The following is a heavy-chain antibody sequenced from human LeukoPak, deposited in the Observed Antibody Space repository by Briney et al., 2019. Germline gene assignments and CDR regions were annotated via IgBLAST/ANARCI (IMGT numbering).Heavy chain of an antibody. D-gene: IGHD2/OR15-2a*01. Sequence: GGSLRLSCAASGFTFSSYGMHWVRQGPGKGLEWVAVISDDGTNKYYTDSVKGRFTISRDSSKNTLFLQMNSLRVEDTAVYYCANDNKRYCYDYWGQGTLVTVSS. V-gene: IGHV3-30*18. CDR2: ISDDGTNK. J-gene: IGHJ4*02. CDR1: GFTFSSYG. CDR3: ANDNKRYCYDY.